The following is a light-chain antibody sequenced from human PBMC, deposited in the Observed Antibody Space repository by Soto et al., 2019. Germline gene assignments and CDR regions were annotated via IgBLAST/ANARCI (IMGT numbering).Light chain of an antibody. CDR1: QSVSGY. CDR2: DAS. CDR3: QQRSTWPYT. Sequence: EIVLTQSPATLSLSPGERATLSCRASQSVSGYLVWYQQKSAQAPRLLIYDASNRATGIPGRFSGSGSGTAFTLTISSLEPEDFAVYYCQQRSTWPYTFGPGTKVDI. V-gene: IGKV3-11*01. J-gene: IGKJ3*01.